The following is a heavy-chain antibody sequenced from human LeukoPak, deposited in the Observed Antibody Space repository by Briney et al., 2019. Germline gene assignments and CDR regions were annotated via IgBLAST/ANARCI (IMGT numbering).Heavy chain of an antibody. J-gene: IGHJ4*02. V-gene: IGHV3-21*04. CDR2: ISSSSSYI. Sequence: KPGGSLRLSCAASGFTFSSYSMNWVRQAPGKGLEWVSSISSSSSYINYADSVRGRFTISRDNAKNSLFLQMNSLRAEDAAVYFCAKAPVTSCRGAYCYPFDSWGQGTLVTVSS. CDR3: AKAPVTSCRGAYCYPFDS. CDR1: GFTFSSYS. D-gene: IGHD2-21*01.